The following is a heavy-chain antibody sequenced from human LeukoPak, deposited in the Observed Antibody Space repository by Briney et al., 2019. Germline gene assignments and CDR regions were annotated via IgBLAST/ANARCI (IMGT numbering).Heavy chain of an antibody. CDR1: GGTFSSYA. D-gene: IGHD4-17*01. CDR2: IIPIFGTA. Sequence: SVKVSCKASGGTFSSYAISWVRQAPGQGLEWMGGIIPIFGTANYAQKFQGRATITADESTSTAYMELSSLRSEDTAVYYCAALRGDYGDYSGDYWGQGTLVTVSS. V-gene: IGHV1-69*13. J-gene: IGHJ4*02. CDR3: AALRGDYGDYSGDY.